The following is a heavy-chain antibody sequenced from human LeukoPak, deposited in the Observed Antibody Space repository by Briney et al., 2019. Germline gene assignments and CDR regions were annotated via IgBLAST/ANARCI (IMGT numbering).Heavy chain of an antibody. V-gene: IGHV3-21*01. Sequence: GGSLRLPCAASGFTFSSFSMIWVRQAPGKGLEWVSSTSSSSAYTFYVESGKGRFTISRDNAKNTLYLQMNCLGVEDTAVYYCTRAGSYRHDYWGQGTLVTVSS. CDR2: TSSSSAYT. CDR1: GFTFSSFS. CDR3: TRAGSYRHDY. J-gene: IGHJ4*02.